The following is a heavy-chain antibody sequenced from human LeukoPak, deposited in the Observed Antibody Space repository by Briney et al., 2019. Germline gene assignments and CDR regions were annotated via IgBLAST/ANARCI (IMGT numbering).Heavy chain of an antibody. V-gene: IGHV4-59*02. Sequence: SETLSLTCSGSGDSVTGHYLTWIRQPPGNGLEWIGYISHIGSTNYNPSLKSRVTISVDTSKNQFSLKLTSVTAADTALYYCARDRISINALDMWGQGTMVTVSS. CDR2: ISHIGST. D-gene: IGHD2-21*01. CDR1: GDSVTGHY. J-gene: IGHJ3*02. CDR3: ARDRISINALDM.